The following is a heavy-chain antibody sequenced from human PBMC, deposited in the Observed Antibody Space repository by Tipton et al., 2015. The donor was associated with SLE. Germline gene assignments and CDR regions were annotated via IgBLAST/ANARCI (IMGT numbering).Heavy chain of an antibody. V-gene: IGHV4-59*08. Sequence: TLSLTCTVSGGSISSYYWSWIRQPPGKGLEWIGYIYTSGSTNYHPSLKSRVTISVDTSKNQLSLKLSSVTAADTAVYYCARQDFWSGYSPYYFDSWGQGTLVTVSS. CDR3: ARQDFWSGYSPYYFDS. CDR2: IYTSGST. D-gene: IGHD3-3*01. J-gene: IGHJ4*02. CDR1: GGSISSYY.